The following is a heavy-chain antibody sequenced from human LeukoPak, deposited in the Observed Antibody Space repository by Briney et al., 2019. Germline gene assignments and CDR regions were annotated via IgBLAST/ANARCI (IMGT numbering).Heavy chain of an antibody. J-gene: IGHJ4*02. Sequence: PSETLSLTCAVYDGSFSAYHWSWIRQPPGKGLEWIGEINHSGSTNYNPSLTSRVTISVDTSKNQFSLTLSSVTAADTAVLSFALRRARAVRVVILGTVLIDYGGQGTLVTASS. CDR3: ALRRARAVRVVILGTVLIDY. V-gene: IGHV4-34*01. CDR1: DGSFSAYH. D-gene: IGHD3-10*01. CDR2: INHSGST.